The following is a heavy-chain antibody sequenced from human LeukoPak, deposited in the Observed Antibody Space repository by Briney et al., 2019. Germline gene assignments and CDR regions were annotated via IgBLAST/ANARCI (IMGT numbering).Heavy chain of an antibody. CDR1: GFTFSSYA. Sequence: GRSLRLSCAASGFTFSSYAMHWVRQAPGKGLEWVAVISYDGSNKYYADSVKGRFTISRDNSKNTLYLRMNSLRAEDTAMYYCARGKVHDYWGQGTPVIVSS. CDR3: ARGKVHDY. J-gene: IGHJ4*02. CDR2: ISYDGSNK. V-gene: IGHV3-30-3*01.